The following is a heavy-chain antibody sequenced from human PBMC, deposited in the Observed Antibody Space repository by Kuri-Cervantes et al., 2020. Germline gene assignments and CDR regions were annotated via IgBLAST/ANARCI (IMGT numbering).Heavy chain of an antibody. CDR2: ISASGGHT. CDR3: ARILSEVESYWYGMDV. V-gene: IGHV3-23*01. CDR1: GFTFDDYA. Sequence: GESLKISCAASGFTFDDYAMHWVRQAPGKGLEWVSGISASGGHTYYSDSVKGRFAISRDNSKNTLYLQMNSLRVEDSALYYCARILSEVESYWYGMDVWGQGTTVTVSS. J-gene: IGHJ6*02. D-gene: IGHD2-8*01.